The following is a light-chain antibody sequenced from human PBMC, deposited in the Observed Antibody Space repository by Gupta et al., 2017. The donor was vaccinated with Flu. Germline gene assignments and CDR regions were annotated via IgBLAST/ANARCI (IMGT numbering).Light chain of an antibody. CDR2: DDT. Sequence: SYVLTQPPSVSVAPGQTARITCGGNNIRSKSVHWYQQKPGQAPVLVVYDDTDRPAGISERFSGSNSGKTATLTISRVEAGDEADYYCQVWDGSSDQAVVFGGGTKLTVL. CDR1: NIRSKS. V-gene: IGLV3-21*02. CDR3: QVWDGSSDQAVV. J-gene: IGLJ2*01.